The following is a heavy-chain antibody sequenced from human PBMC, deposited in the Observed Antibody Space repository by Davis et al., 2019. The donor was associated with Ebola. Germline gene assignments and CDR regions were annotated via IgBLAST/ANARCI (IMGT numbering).Heavy chain of an antibody. J-gene: IGHJ6*02. CDR3: TRRQQLGYGMDV. CDR2: IRSKANSYAT. CDR1: GFTFSKFD. D-gene: IGHD6-13*01. V-gene: IGHV3-73*01. Sequence: GGSLRLSCAVSGFTFSKFDMHWVRQASGKGLEWVGRIRSKANSYATAYAASVKGRFTISRDDSKNTAYLQMNSLKTEDTAVYYCTRRQQLGYGMDVWGQGTTVTVSS.